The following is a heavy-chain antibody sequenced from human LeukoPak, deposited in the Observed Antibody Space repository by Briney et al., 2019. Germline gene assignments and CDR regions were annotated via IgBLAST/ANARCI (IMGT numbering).Heavy chain of an antibody. J-gene: IGHJ4*02. CDR2: INSDGSST. CDR3: ARDKGDYYDSSGYSVDY. CDR1: GFTFSSYW. V-gene: IGHV3-74*01. Sequence: PGGSLRLSCAASGFTFSSYWMHWVRHAPGKGLVWVSRINSDGSSTSYADSVKGRFTISRDNAKNTLYLQMNSLRAEDTAVYYCARDKGDYYDSSGYSVDYWGQGTLVIVSS. D-gene: IGHD3-22*01.